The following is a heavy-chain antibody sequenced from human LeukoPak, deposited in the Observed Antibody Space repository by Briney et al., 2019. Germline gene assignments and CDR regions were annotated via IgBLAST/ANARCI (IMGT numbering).Heavy chain of an antibody. CDR1: GFTFSSYG. Sequence: GRSLRLSCAASGFTFSSYGMHWVRQAPGKGLEWVAVISYDGSKKYYADSVKGRFTISRDDSENTLYLQMNSLRADDTAVYYCAKLGDSHYYGDYEDYWGQGTLVTVSS. CDR3: AKLGDSHYYGDYEDY. CDR2: ISYDGSKK. J-gene: IGHJ4*02. V-gene: IGHV3-30*18. D-gene: IGHD4-17*01.